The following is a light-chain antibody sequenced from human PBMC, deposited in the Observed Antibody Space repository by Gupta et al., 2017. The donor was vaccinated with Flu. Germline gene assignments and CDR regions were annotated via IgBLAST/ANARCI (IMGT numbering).Light chain of an antibody. CDR1: SSDVGGYNY. Sequence: SVTISCTGTSSDVGGYNYVSWYQEYPDKAPKVMIYDVTKRPSGVPDRFSGSKSGNTASLTISGLQAEDEADYYCCSYAGSNSYVFGTGTKVTVL. CDR2: DVT. J-gene: IGLJ1*01. CDR3: CSYAGSNSYV. V-gene: IGLV2-11*01.